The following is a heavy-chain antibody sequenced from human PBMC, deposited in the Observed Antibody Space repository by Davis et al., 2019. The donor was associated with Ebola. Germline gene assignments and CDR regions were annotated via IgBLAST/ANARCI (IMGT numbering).Heavy chain of an antibody. CDR1: GFTFSSYA. J-gene: IGHJ6*02. CDR2: ISWNSGSI. D-gene: IGHD5-18*01. CDR3: AKDIWNTAMVPRYYYYGMDV. Sequence: SLKISCAASGFTFSSYAMSWVRQAPGKGLEWVSGISWNSGSIGYADSVKGRFTISRDNAKNSLYLQMNSLRAEDTALYYCAKDIWNTAMVPRYYYYGMDVWGQGTTVTVSS. V-gene: IGHV3-9*01.